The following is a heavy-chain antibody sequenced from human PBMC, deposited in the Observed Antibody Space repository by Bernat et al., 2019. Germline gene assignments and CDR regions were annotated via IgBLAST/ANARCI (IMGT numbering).Heavy chain of an antibody. V-gene: IGHV3-7*01. CDR3: ARTGGIAAATYYYYGMDV. CDR2: IKQDGSEK. Sequence: EVQLVESGGGLVQPGGSLRLSCAASGFTFSSYWMSWVRQAPGKGLEWVANIKQDGSEKYYVDSVKGRFTIPRDNAKNSLYLQMNSLRAEDTAVYYCARTGGIAAATYYYYGMDVWGQGTTVTVSS. D-gene: IGHD6-13*01. CDR1: GFTFSSYW. J-gene: IGHJ6*02.